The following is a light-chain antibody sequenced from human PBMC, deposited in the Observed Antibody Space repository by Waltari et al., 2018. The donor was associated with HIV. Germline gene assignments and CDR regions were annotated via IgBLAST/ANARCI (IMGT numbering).Light chain of an antibody. J-gene: IGLJ3*02. CDR2: QDS. CDR3: QAWDSSTVWV. V-gene: IGLV3-1*01. Sequence: SYELTQPPSVSVSPGQTASITCPGDELGDKYACWYQQKPGQSPVLVIYQDSKRPSGIPERFSGSNSGNTATLTISGTQAMDEADYYCQAWDSSTVWVFGGGTKLTVL. CDR1: ELGDKY.